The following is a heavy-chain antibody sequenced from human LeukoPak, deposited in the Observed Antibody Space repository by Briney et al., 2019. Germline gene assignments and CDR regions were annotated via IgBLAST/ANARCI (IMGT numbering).Heavy chain of an antibody. J-gene: IGHJ4*02. D-gene: IGHD2-21*02. V-gene: IGHV4-61*01. CDR3: ARDYAYCGGDCYFYFDY. Sequence: SETLSLTWTVSGGSVSSGCYYWSWIRQPPRKGLEWIGYIYYSGSTNYNPSLKSRVTISVDTSKNQFSLKLSSVTAADTAVYYCARDYAYCGGDCYFYFDYWGQGTLVTSPQ. CDR2: IYYSGST. CDR1: GGSVSSGCYY.